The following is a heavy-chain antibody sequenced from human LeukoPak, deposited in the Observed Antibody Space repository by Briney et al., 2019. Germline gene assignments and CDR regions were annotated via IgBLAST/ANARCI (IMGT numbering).Heavy chain of an antibody. CDR3: ARIVPSIAAAGTAAYYYYGMDV. CDR2: INHSGST. Sequence: SETLSLTCAVYGGSFSGYYWSWIHQPPGKGLEWIGEINHSGSTNYNPSLKSRVTISVDTSKNQFSLKLSSVTAADTAAYYCARIVPSIAAAGTAAYYYYGMDVWGQGTTVTVSS. CDR1: GGSFSGYY. D-gene: IGHD6-13*01. V-gene: IGHV4-34*01. J-gene: IGHJ6*02.